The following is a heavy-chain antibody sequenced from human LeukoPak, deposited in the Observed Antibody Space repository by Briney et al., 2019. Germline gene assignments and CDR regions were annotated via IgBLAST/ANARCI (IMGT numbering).Heavy chain of an antibody. Sequence: SETLSLTCAVYGGSFSGYYWSWIRQPPGKGLEWIGEINHSGSTNYNPSLKSRVTIPVDTSKNQFSLKLSSVTAADTAVYYCASRGYDIPDYYYYGMDVWGKGTTVTVSS. CDR1: GGSFSGYY. V-gene: IGHV4-34*01. CDR3: ASRGYDIPDYYYYGMDV. CDR2: INHSGST. J-gene: IGHJ6*04. D-gene: IGHD3-9*01.